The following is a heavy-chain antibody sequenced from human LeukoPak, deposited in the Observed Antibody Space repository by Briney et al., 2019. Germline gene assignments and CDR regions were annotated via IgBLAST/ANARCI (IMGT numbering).Heavy chain of an antibody. D-gene: IGHD6-13*01. CDR1: GGSFSGYY. CDR3: ACPRKGGMSRAFDI. CDR2: INHSGST. Sequence: ASETLSLTCAVYGGSFSGYYWSWIRQPPGKGLEWIGEINHSGSTNYNPSLKSRVTISVDTSKNQFSLKLSSVTAADTAVYYCACPRKGGMSRAFDIWGQGTMVTVSS. V-gene: IGHV4-34*01. J-gene: IGHJ3*02.